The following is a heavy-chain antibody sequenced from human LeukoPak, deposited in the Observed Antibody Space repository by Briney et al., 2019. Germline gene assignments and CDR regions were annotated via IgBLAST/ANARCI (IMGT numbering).Heavy chain of an antibody. CDR1: GFTFSSYA. V-gene: IGHV3-30-3*01. CDR2: ISYDGSNK. J-gene: IGHJ4*02. CDR3: AGPLWYGDEVDY. D-gene: IGHD4-17*01. Sequence: PGGSLRLSCAASGFTFSSYAMHWVRQAPGKGLEWVAVISYDGSNKYYADSVKGRFTISRDNADNTLYLQMNSLRAEDTAVYYCAGPLWYGDEVDYWGQGTLVTGSS.